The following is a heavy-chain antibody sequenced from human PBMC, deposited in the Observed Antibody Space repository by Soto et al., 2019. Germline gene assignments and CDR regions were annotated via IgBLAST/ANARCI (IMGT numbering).Heavy chain of an antibody. Sequence: GGSLRLSCAASGFTFSSYAMSWFRQAPGKGLEWVSAISGSGGSTYYADSVKGRFTISRDNSKNTLYLQMNSLRAEDTAVYYCALTVTSPTYYFDYWGQGTLVTVSS. CDR1: GFTFSSYA. CDR3: ALTVTSPTYYFDY. V-gene: IGHV3-23*01. J-gene: IGHJ4*02. CDR2: ISGSGGST. D-gene: IGHD4-4*01.